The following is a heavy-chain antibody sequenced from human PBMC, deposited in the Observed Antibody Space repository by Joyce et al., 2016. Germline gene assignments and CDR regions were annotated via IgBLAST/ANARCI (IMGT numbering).Heavy chain of an antibody. V-gene: IGHV5-51*01. CDR3: ARHQKPDLGDI. Sequence: EVQLVQSGAEVKKPGESLKISCKGSGYRFSSYWIGWVRQKPGKGLEWMGIISPGDSDTKYSPSFRGKVTFSVDTSTNTAYLQWSSLKASDTAMYYCARHQKPDLGDIWGQGTLVTVSS. CDR1: GYRFSSYW. CDR2: ISPGDSDT. D-gene: IGHD1-14*01. J-gene: IGHJ4*02.